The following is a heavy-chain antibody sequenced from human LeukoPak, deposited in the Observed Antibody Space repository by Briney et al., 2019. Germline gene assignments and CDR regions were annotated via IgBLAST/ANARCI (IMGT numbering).Heavy chain of an antibody. CDR3: TRDGVAGTNRYNWFDP. CDR1: GFTFSGSA. Sequence: GGSLRLSCAASGFTFSGSAMHWVRQASGRGLEWVGRIRSKANSYATAYAASVKGRFTISRDDSKNTAYLQMNSLKTEDTAVYYCTRDGVAGTNRYNWFDPWGQGTLVTVSS. V-gene: IGHV3-73*01. D-gene: IGHD6-19*01. J-gene: IGHJ5*02. CDR2: IRSKANSYAT.